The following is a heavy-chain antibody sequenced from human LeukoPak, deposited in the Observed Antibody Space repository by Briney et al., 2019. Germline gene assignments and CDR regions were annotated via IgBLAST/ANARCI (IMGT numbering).Heavy chain of an antibody. CDR1: GFTVSSDY. J-gene: IGHJ4*02. V-gene: IGHV3-53*01. Sequence: GGSLRLSCAASGFTVSSDYMSWVRQAPGKGLEWVSTISASGPYYADAVRGRFTISRDNSRNTLSLQMDSLRAEDTAVYYCAKDHESDGYPCLDHWGLGTLVTVSS. CDR3: AKDHESDGYPCLDH. CDR2: ISASGP. D-gene: IGHD3-22*01.